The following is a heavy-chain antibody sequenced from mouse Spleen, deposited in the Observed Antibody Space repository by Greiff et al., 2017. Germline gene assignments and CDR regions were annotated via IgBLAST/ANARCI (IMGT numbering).Heavy chain of an antibody. J-gene: IGHJ1*03. V-gene: IGHV1-9*01. CDR3: ARYKSYYYGSNWYFDV. Sequence: QVQLQQSGAELMKPGASVKLSCKATGYTFTGYWIEWVKQRPGHGLEWIGEILPGSGSTNYNEKFKGKATFTADTSSNTAYMQLSSLTTEDSAIYYCARYKSYYYGSNWYFDVWGTGTTVTVSS. CDR1: GYTFTGYW. CDR2: ILPGSGST. D-gene: IGHD1-1*01.